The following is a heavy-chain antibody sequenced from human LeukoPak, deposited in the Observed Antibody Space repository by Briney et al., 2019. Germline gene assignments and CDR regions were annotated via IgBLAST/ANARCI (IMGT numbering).Heavy chain of an antibody. CDR3: ARAPKGEYGENWFDT. J-gene: IGHJ5*02. Sequence: PSETLSLTCAFSGYSNRRGFYWGWIRQPPGKGLEWIGSIYYSWSTQYNPSLKNGLTISVHMSKNQFSLKLNSVTAAHTAGYYCARAPKGEYGENWFDTWSEGTLLTASS. V-gene: IGHV4-38-2*01. CDR1: GYSNRRGFY. CDR2: IYYSWST. D-gene: IGHD4/OR15-4a*01.